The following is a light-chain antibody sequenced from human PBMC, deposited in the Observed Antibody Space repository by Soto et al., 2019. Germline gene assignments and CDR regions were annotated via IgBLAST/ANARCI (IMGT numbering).Light chain of an antibody. CDR1: SSDVGSYNY. Sequence: QSVLTQPASVSGSPGQSITISCTGTSSDVGSYNYVSWYQQHPGKAPKLMIYDVSNRPSGVSYRFSGSKSGNTASLTISGLQAEDEADYYCSSYTSSNTLWVFGGGTKVTVL. J-gene: IGLJ3*02. CDR2: DVS. V-gene: IGLV2-14*03. CDR3: SSYTSSNTLWV.